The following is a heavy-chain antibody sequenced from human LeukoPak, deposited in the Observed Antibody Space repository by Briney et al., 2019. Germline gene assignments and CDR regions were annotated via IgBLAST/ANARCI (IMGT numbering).Heavy chain of an antibody. D-gene: IGHD3-3*01. Sequence: GGSLRLSCAASGFTFSSYGMNWVRQAPGKGLEWVSSISSSSSYIYYADPVKGRFTISRDNAKNSLYLQMNSLRDEDTAVYYCARGNYDFWSGYHYYYYYMDVWGKGTTVTVSS. V-gene: IGHV3-21*01. CDR1: GFTFSSYG. CDR3: ARGNYDFWSGYHYYYYYMDV. CDR2: ISSSSSYI. J-gene: IGHJ6*03.